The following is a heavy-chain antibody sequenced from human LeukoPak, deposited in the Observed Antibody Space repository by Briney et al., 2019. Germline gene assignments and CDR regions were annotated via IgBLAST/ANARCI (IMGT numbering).Heavy chain of an antibody. CDR3: ARDRGGSIAAAGTFDY. J-gene: IGHJ4*02. V-gene: IGHV1-69*06. CDR1: GGTFSSYA. CDR2: FIPIFGTA. Sequence: SVKVSCKASGGTFSSYAISWVRQAPGQGLEWMGGFIPIFGTANYAQKFQGRVTITADKSTSTAYMGLSSLRSEDTAVYYCARDRGGSIAAAGTFDYWGQGTLVTVSS. D-gene: IGHD6-13*01.